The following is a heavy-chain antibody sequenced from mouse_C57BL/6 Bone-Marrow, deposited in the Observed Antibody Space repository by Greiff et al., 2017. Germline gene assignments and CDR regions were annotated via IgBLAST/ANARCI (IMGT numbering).Heavy chain of an antibody. Sequence: EVQLQQSGAELVRPGASVKLSCTASGFNIKDDYMHWVKQRPEQGLEWIGWIDPENGDTEYASKFQGKATITADTSSNTAYLQLSSLTSEYTAVYYCTIYYYGSGFAYWGQGTLVTVSA. CDR3: TIYYYGSGFAY. V-gene: IGHV14-4*01. D-gene: IGHD1-1*01. J-gene: IGHJ3*01. CDR1: GFNIKDDY. CDR2: IDPENGDT.